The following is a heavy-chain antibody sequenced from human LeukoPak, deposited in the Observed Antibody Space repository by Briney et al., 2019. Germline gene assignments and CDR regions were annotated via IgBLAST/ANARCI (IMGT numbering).Heavy chain of an antibody. J-gene: IGHJ3*02. Sequence: GGSLRLSCAASGFSFSSYEMNWVRQAPGKGLEWVAYISISGTTIYYADSVKGRFTISRDNAKNSLYLQMSTLRAEDTAVYYCARDGRRGRNYAASFDIWGQGTMVTVPS. V-gene: IGHV3-48*03. CDR1: GFSFSSYE. CDR3: ARDGRRGRNYAASFDI. CDR2: ISISGTTI. D-gene: IGHD1-7*01.